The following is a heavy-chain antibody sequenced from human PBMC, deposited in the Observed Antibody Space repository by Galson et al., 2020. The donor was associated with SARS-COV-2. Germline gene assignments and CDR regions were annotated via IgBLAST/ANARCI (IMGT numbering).Heavy chain of an antibody. V-gene: IGHV3-21*01. CDR1: GFTFSSYR. CDR3: ARDLSYYYDSSGPNDY. CDR2: ISSSSSYI. J-gene: IGHJ4*02. D-gene: IGHD3-22*01. Sequence: GGSLRLSCAASGFTFSSYRMTWVRQAPGKGLEWVSSISSSSSYIYYADSVKGRFTISRDNAKNSLYLQMNSLRAEDTAVYYCARDLSYYYDSSGPNDYWGQGTLVTVSS.